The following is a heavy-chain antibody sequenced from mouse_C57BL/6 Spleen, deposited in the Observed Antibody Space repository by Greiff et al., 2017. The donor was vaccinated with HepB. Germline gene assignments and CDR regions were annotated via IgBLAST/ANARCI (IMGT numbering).Heavy chain of an antibody. Sequence: EVHLVESGGGLVKPGGSLKLSCAASGFTFSSYAMSWVRQTPEKRLEWVATISDGGSYTYYPDNVKGRFTISRDNAKNNLYLQMSHLKSEDTAMYYCARDAPITTVVPYYAMDYWGQGTSVTVSS. D-gene: IGHD1-1*01. CDR3: ARDAPITTVVPYYAMDY. V-gene: IGHV5-4*01. J-gene: IGHJ4*01. CDR1: GFTFSSYA. CDR2: ISDGGSYT.